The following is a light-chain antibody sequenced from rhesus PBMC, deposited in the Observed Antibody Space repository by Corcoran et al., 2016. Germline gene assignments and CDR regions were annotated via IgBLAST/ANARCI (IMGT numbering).Light chain of an antibody. CDR3: QHGYGTPFT. J-gene: IGKJ3*01. CDR1: ETVNNY. Sequence: DIQMTQSPSSLSVSVGDRVTITCRASETVNNYLNWFQQKPGKAPKLLIYKASTLQSGVPSRVSGNGSVTDYTFTSSSLQSEDVATYYCQHGYGTPFTFGPGTKLDIK. V-gene: IGKV1-74*01. CDR2: KAS.